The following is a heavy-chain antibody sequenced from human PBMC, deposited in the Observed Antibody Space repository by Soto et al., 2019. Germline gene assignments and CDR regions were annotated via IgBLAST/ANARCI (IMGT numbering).Heavy chain of an antibody. CDR3: ASENNKRGYPHNWFDP. D-gene: IGHD3-22*01. CDR1: GGSISSDGYY. Sequence: SETLSLTCTVSGGSISSDGYYWSWIRQHPGKGLEYIGYIYHSGDSYYTPSLGRRVTISVHTSENRFSLHLRSVTAADTAVYYCASENNKRGYPHNWFDPWGQGIPVTVSS. CDR2: IYHSGDS. V-gene: IGHV4-31*03. J-gene: IGHJ5*02.